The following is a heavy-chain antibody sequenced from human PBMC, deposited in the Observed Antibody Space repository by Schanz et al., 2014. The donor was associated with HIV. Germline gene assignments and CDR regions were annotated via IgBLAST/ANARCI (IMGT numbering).Heavy chain of an antibody. D-gene: IGHD2-21*02. CDR2: INPNSGGT. Sequence: QVQLVQSGAEVQKPGASVKVSCKASGYSFTSYDINWVRQAPGQGLEWMGWINPNSGGTNYAPKFQGRVPXXRTTYINTAYLELRGMTSDDTAVSSCARAVLRRIAVTFTLYYFDNWGQGSLVIVSS. CDR1: GYSFTSYD. J-gene: IGHJ4*02. V-gene: IGHV1-2*02. CDR3: ARAVLRRIAVTFTLYYFDN.